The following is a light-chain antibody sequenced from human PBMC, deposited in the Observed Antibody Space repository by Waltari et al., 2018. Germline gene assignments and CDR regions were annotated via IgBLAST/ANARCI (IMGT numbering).Light chain of an antibody. V-gene: IGKV2-30*02. CDR3: LQSSQWPYA. CDR1: QSLVQSDGNTF. Sequence: DVVMTQSPLSLAVTLGQPASISCWSNQSLVQSDGNTFLNWFHQRPGQSPRRLIYKVSNRESGVPDRFSGSGSGTDFTLKISRVEAEDVGIYYCLQSSQWPYAFGQGTKLEIK. J-gene: IGKJ2*01. CDR2: KVS.